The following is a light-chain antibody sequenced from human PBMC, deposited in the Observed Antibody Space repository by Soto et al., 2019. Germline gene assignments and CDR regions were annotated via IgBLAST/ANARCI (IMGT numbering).Light chain of an antibody. V-gene: IGLV2-23*01. CDR1: SSDVGSYNL. CDR2: ESS. Sequence: QSALTQPASVSGSPGQSITISCTGPSSDVGSYNLVSWYRQHPGKAPKLMIYESSKRPSGLSNRFSGSKSGNTASLTISGLQAEDEADYYCCSYVGSSTLVFGGGTKVTVL. J-gene: IGLJ3*02. CDR3: CSYVGSSTLV.